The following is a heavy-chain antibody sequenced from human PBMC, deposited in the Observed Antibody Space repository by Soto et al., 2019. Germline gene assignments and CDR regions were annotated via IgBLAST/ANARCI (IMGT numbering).Heavy chain of an antibody. Sequence: PGESLKISCKVSGYSFTTYWINWVRQMPGKGLEWMGRIDPSDSYTNYSPSFQGHVTIAADKSVSTAYLQWNSLKASDTAMYYCARSGQWLVDDSWGQGTRVTV. CDR1: GYSFTTYW. CDR3: ARSGQWLVDDS. J-gene: IGHJ5*01. V-gene: IGHV5-10-1*01. D-gene: IGHD6-19*01. CDR2: IDPSDSYT.